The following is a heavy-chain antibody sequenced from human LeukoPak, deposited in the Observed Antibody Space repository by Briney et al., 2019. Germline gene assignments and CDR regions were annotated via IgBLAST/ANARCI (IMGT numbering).Heavy chain of an antibody. D-gene: IGHD2-2*01. CDR3: ARGYCSSTSCPNWFDP. J-gene: IGHJ5*02. Sequence: ASVKVSCKASGYTFTSYYMHWVRQAPGQGLEWMGIINPSGGSTSYAQKFQGRVTMTTDTSTSTAYMELRSLRSDDTAVYYCARGYCSSTSCPNWFDPWGQGTLVTVSS. V-gene: IGHV1-46*01. CDR2: INPSGGST. CDR1: GYTFTSYY.